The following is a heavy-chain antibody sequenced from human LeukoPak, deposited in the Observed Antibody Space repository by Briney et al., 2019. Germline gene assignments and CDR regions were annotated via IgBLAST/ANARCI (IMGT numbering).Heavy chain of an antibody. CDR2: INPNSGGT. Sequence: ASVKVSCKASGYTFTGYYMHWVRQAPGQGLEWMGWINPNSGGTNYAQKFQGRVTMTRDTSISTAYMELSRLRSDDTAVYYCARGTRNERGVLGHQSWFDPWGQGTLVTVSS. D-gene: IGHD1-1*01. V-gene: IGHV1-2*02. CDR1: GYTFTGYY. J-gene: IGHJ5*02. CDR3: ARGTRNERGVLGHQSWFDP.